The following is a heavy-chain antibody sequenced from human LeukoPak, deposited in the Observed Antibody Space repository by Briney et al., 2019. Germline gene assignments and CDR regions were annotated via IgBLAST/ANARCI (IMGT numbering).Heavy chain of an antibody. CDR1: GGSISSYY. CDR3: ASYKGGGTSYYYYYYMDV. D-gene: IGHD1-1*01. Sequence: SETLSLTCTVSGGSISSYYWSWIRQPPGKGLEWIGYIYYSGSTNYNPSLTSRVTISVDTSKNQFSLKLSSVTAADTAVYYCASYKGGGTSYYYYYYMDVWGKGTTVTVSS. CDR2: IYYSGST. V-gene: IGHV4-59*01. J-gene: IGHJ6*03.